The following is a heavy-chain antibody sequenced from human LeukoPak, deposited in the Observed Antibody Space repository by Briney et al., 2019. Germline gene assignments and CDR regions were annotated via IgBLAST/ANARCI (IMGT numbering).Heavy chain of an antibody. CDR1: GGTFSSYA. J-gene: IGHJ4*02. D-gene: IGHD3-16*02. V-gene: IGHV1-69*13. CDR3: ADLWGSYRGLDY. Sequence: SVKVSCKASGGTFSSYAISWVRQAPGQGLEWMGGIIPIFGTANYAQKFQGRVTITADESTCTAYMELSSLRSEDTAVYYCADLWGSYRGLDYWGQGTLVTVSS. CDR2: IIPIFGTA.